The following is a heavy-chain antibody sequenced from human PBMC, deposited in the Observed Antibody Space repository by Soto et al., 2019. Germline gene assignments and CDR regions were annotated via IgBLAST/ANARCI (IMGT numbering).Heavy chain of an antibody. D-gene: IGHD2-2*02. Sequence: GRYLRLSCAASGFTFGTYAMNWVRQAPGKGLEWVSSISSSGSTIYYADSVKGRFTISRDNAKNSLYLQMNSLRAEDTAVYYCARSWGVYCISTSCYSPCFVPWGQGTLVSV. CDR3: ARSWGVYCISTSCYSPCFVP. V-gene: IGHV3-48*03. J-gene: IGHJ5*02. CDR1: GFTFGTYA. CDR2: ISSSGSTI.